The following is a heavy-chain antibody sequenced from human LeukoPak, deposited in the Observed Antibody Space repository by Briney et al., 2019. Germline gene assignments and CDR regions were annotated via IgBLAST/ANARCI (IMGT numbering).Heavy chain of an antibody. CDR3: ASSGSGYSYGRYNWFDP. V-gene: IGHV1-69*13. Sequence: ASVKVSCKASGYTFTSYAISWVRQAPGQGLEWMGGIIPIFGTANYAQKFQGRVTITADESTSTAYMELSSLRSEDTAVYYCASSGSGYSYGRYNWFDPWGQGTLVTVSS. J-gene: IGHJ5*02. CDR1: GYTFTSYA. D-gene: IGHD5-18*01. CDR2: IIPIFGTA.